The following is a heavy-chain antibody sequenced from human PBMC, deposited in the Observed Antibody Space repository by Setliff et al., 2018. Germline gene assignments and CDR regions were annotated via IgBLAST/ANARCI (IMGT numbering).Heavy chain of an antibody. V-gene: IGHV5-51*01. CDR1: EYSFTTYW. Sequence: GESLKISCKASEYSFTTYWIGWVRQMPGKGLEWMGIIYPGDSDTRYGPSFQGQVTISADKSINTAYLQWSSLKASDTAMYYCARRNTAMVYGFDIWGQGTMVTV. J-gene: IGHJ3*02. CDR2: IYPGDSDT. D-gene: IGHD5-18*01. CDR3: ARRNTAMVYGFDI.